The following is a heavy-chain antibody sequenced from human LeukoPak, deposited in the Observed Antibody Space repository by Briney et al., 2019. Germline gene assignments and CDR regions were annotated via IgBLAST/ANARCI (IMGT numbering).Heavy chain of an antibody. CDR3: ARVLYGSGSYYNGWYFDL. V-gene: IGHV1-2*06. CDR1: GYTFTGYY. Sequence: GASVKVSCKASGYTFTGYYMHWVRQAPGQGLEWMGRINPNSGGTNYAQKFQARVTMTRDTSISTAYMELSRLRSDDTAVYYCARVLYGSGSYYNGWYFDLWGRGTLVTVSS. D-gene: IGHD3-10*01. J-gene: IGHJ2*01. CDR2: INPNSGGT.